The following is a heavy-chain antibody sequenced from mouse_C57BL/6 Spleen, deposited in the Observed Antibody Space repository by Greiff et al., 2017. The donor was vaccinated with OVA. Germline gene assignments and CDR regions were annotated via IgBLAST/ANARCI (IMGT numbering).Heavy chain of an antibody. CDR2: FYPGSGSL. CDR3: ARHEALWDYFDY. V-gene: IGHV1-62-2*01. D-gene: IGHD6-1*01. CDR1: GYTFTEYT. J-gene: IGHJ2*01. Sequence: VQRVESGAELVKPGASVKLSCKASGYTFTEYTIHWVKQRSGQGLEWIGWFYPGSGSLKYNEKFKDQATLTADKASSTVDMEHSRLTSEDSAVYFCARHEALWDYFDYWGQGTTLTVSS.